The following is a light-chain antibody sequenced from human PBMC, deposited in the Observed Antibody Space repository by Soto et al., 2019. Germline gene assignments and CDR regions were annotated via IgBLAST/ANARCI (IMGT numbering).Light chain of an antibody. CDR2: DVE. J-gene: IGLJ3*02. V-gene: IGLV2-8*01. CDR3: FSYAGNNNWV. Sequence: QSVLTQPPSASGSPGQSVTISCTGSSSDVGGYNYVSWYQQYPGKAPKLMIYDVEKRPSGVPDRFSGSKSGNTASLTVSGLQAEDEADCYCFSYAGNNNWVFGGGTKLTVL. CDR1: SSDVGGYNY.